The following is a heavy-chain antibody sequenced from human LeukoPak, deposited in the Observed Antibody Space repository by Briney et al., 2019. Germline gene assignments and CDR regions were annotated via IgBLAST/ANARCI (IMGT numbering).Heavy chain of an antibody. CDR2: IYSGGST. J-gene: IGHJ4*02. V-gene: IGHV3-53*01. CDR3: ASWAWELRGSFDY. Sequence: PGGSLRLSCAASGFTVSSNYMSWVRQAPGKGLEWVSVIYSGGSTYYADSVKGRFTISRDNSKNTLYLQMNSLRAEDTAVYYCASWAWELRGSFDYWGQGTLVPVSS. D-gene: IGHD1-26*01. CDR1: GFTVSSNY.